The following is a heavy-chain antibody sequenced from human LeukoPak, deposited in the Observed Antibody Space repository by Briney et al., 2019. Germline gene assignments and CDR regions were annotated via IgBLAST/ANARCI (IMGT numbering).Heavy chain of an antibody. CDR3: ARLIAAAGTPLGY. V-gene: IGHV1-8*01. Sequence: ASVKVSCKASGYTFTSYDINWVRQATGQGLEWMGWMNPNSGNSGYAQKFQGRVTITRNTSISTAYMELSSLRSEDTAVYYCARLIAAAGTPLGYWGQGTLVTVSS. CDR1: GYTFTSYD. J-gene: IGHJ4*02. D-gene: IGHD6-13*01. CDR2: MNPNSGNS.